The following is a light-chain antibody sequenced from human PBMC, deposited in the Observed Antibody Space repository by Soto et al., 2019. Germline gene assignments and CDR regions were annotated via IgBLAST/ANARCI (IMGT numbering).Light chain of an antibody. V-gene: IGKV3-20*01. CDR3: LQYGSSPRT. J-gene: IGKJ1*01. CDR2: GAS. CDR1: RSVSSSS. Sequence: PVERPTLSCSASRSVSSSSLAWYQQKAGQAPRLLIYGASSRAAGIPDRFTGSGSGTDFTLTISRLEPEDFAVYYCLQYGSSPRTFGQGTKVDI.